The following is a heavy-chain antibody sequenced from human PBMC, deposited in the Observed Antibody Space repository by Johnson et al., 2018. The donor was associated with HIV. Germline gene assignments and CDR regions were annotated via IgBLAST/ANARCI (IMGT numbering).Heavy chain of an antibody. D-gene: IGHD1-26*01. CDR3: ARALGATGEAFDI. Sequence: VQLVESGGGLVQPGGSLRLSCAASGFTFSSYDLHWVRQATGKGLEWVSAIGTAGDTYYPGSVKGRFTISRDNSKNTLYLQMNSLRAEDTAVYYCARALGATGEAFDIWGQGTMVTVSS. V-gene: IGHV3-13*01. J-gene: IGHJ3*02. CDR1: GFTFSSYD. CDR2: IGTAGDT.